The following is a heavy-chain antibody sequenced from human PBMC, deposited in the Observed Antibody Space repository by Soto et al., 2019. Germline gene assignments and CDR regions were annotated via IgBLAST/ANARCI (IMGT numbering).Heavy chain of an antibody. V-gene: IGHV6-1*01. CDR2: TYYRSKWYN. D-gene: IGHD1-26*01. CDR3: ARILCGSSPWQSNYYYYGMDV. Sequence: QTLSLTCAISGDSVSSNSAAWDWIRQSPSRGLEWLGRTYYRSKWYNDYAVSVKSRITINPDTSKNQFSLQLNSVTPEDTAVYYCARILCGSSPWQSNYYYYGMDVWGQGTTVTVSS. J-gene: IGHJ6*02. CDR1: GDSVSSNSAA.